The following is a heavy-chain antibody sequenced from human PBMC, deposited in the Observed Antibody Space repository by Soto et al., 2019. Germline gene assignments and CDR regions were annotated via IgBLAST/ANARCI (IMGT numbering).Heavy chain of an antibody. V-gene: IGHV3-74*01. J-gene: IGHJ3*02. Sequence: EVQLVESGGGLVQPGGSLRLSCAASGFTFSSYWMYWVRQAPGKGLEWVSHMNNDGSYTIYAESVKGLFTFSRDNAKNTLYLQINSLRAEDTAVYYCVRGGYMHACDIWGQGTMVTVSS. CDR2: MNNDGSYT. CDR3: VRGGYMHACDI. CDR1: GFTFSSYW. D-gene: IGHD6-13*01.